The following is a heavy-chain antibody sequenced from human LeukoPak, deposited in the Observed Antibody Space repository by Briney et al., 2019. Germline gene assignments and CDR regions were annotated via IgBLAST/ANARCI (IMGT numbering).Heavy chain of an antibody. J-gene: IGHJ4*02. D-gene: IGHD5-18*01. CDR3: VRHGRGGYIYGIDS. CDR1: GYDFTKYW. CDR2: IHPLDSDT. V-gene: IGHV5-51*01. Sequence: GESLKISCQTSGYDFTKYWVGWVRQMPGKGLEWMGIIHPLDSDTRKNPPFQGRVSLSVDTSVTTAYLQWDSLQASDTAVYYCVRHGRGGYIYGIDSWGQGTLVTVSS.